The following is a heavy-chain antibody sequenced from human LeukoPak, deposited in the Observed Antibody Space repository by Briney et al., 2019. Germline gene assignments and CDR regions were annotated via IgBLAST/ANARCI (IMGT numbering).Heavy chain of an antibody. D-gene: IGHD2-8*01. J-gene: IGHJ5*02. Sequence: GGSLGLSCAASGFTFSSYAMTWVRQAPGKGLEWVSSISSSGGSTYYADSVKGRFTISRDNAKNSLYLQMNSLRAEDTAVYYCAREGVLFRFVMEDLMGFDPWGQGTLVTVSS. CDR2: ISSSGGST. CDR3: AREGVLFRFVMEDLMGFDP. V-gene: IGHV3-23*01. CDR1: GFTFSSYA.